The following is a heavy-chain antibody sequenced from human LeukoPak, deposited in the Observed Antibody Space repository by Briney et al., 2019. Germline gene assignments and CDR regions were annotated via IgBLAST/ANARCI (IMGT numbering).Heavy chain of an antibody. J-gene: IGHJ4*02. Sequence: GGSLRLSCAASGFTFSNAWMSWVRQAPGKGPEWVGRIKRKTDGGTTEYAALVKGRFTISRDDSKNTLYLQMNSLETEDTAVYYCTTDGYSGLGYYFDYWGQGTLVTVSS. CDR2: IKRKTDGGTT. V-gene: IGHV3-15*01. D-gene: IGHD5-18*01. CDR1: GFTFSNAW. CDR3: TTDGYSGLGYYFDY.